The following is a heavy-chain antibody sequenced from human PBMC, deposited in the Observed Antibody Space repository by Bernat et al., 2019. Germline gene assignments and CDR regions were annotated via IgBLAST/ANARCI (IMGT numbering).Heavy chain of an antibody. CDR1: GFTFSSYA. V-gene: IGHV3-30-3*01. Sequence: QVQLLESGGGVVQPGRSLRLSCAASGFTFSSYAMHWVRQAPGKGLEWVAVISYDGSNKYYEDSEKCRFNIYRDNSKNTLYLQMNRLRDEDTDVYYCARGANRTTWIQDYYYGMDVWGQGTKVTVSS. J-gene: IGHJ6*02. CDR2: ISYDGSNK. CDR3: ARGANRTTWIQDYYYGMDV. D-gene: IGHD5-18*01.